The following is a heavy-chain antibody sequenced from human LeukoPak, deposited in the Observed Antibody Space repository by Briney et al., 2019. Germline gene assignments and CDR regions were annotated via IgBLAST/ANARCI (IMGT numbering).Heavy chain of an antibody. CDR1: GGSISSDNYY. J-gene: IGHJ6*03. CDR3: ARVRHDPLEYGYYMDV. D-gene: IGHD3-3*01. V-gene: IGHV4-39*02. CDR2: IHYSGVT. Sequence: SETLSLTGTVSGGSISSDNYYWGWIRQPPGMALEWVGSIHYSGVTYYNPSLKSRVTISVDTSKNHFSLKLSSVTAADTGVYYCARVRHDPLEYGYYMDVWGKGTTVTVSS.